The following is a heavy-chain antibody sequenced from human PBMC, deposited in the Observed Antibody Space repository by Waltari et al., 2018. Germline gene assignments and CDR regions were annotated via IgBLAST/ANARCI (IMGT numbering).Heavy chain of an antibody. Sequence: EVHLVESGGGLVHPGDSVRLSCAASGVSVSNNYMGWFRQPPGKGLGWVSVIYRGGETYYADSVKGRFTISRDNSKNTLDLQMNNVRAEDTAVYYCTSDHGLSWPLDWGQGTMVTVSS. J-gene: IGHJ4*02. CDR3: TSDHGLSWPLD. CDR2: IYRGGET. V-gene: IGHV3-53*01. CDR1: GVSVSNNY. D-gene: IGHD6-13*01.